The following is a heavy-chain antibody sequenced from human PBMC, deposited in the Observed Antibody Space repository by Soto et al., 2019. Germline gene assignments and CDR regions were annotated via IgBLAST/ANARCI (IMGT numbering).Heavy chain of an antibody. CDR2: ISGRTNYT. J-gene: IGHJ5*02. CDR1: GFTFGDSY. D-gene: IGHD3-10*01. V-gene: IGHV3-11*06. CDR3: ARRRGEWVSSALYNWFEP. Sequence: GGSLRLSCAGSGFTFGDSYMSWIRQAPGKGLEWISHISGRTNYTKYTDSVKGRFSISRDNAKNSLYLQMDSLRVEDTAIYYCARRRGEWVSSALYNWFEPWGQGTLVTVSS.